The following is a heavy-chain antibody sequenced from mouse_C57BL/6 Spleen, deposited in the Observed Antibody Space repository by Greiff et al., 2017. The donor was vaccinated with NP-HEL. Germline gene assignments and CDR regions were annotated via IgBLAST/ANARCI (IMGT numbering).Heavy chain of an antibody. V-gene: IGHV1-15*01. Sequence: VQGVESGAELVRPGASVTLSCKASGYTFTDYEMHWVKQTPVHGLEWIGAIDPETGGTAYNQKFKGKAILTADKSSSTAYMELRSLTSEDSAVYYCTRRGAYPPYFDYWGQGTTLTVSS. J-gene: IGHJ2*01. D-gene: IGHD2-10*01. CDR1: GYTFTDYE. CDR3: TRRGAYPPYFDY. CDR2: IDPETGGT.